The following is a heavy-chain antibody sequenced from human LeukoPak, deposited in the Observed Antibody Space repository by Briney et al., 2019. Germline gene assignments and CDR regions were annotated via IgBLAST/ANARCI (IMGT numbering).Heavy chain of an antibody. Sequence: PGGSLRLSCAASGFTFNTYALHWVRQAPGKGLEWVAVVSYDGGAKYYADSVKGRFTISRDNSKNTVDLQMYSLRAEDSAVYYYARSLGSGWIHLVEYWGQGTLVTVS. CDR3: ARSLGSGWIHLVEY. CDR2: VSYDGGAK. J-gene: IGHJ4*02. D-gene: IGHD6-19*01. CDR1: GFTFNTYA. V-gene: IGHV3-30*03.